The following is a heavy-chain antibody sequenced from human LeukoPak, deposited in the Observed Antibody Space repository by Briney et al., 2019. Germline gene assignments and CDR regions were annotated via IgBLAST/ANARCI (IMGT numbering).Heavy chain of an antibody. V-gene: IGHV4-31*03. J-gene: IGHJ4*02. CDR3: ARGPGYFDY. Sequence: PSETPSLTCTVSGGSISSGGYYWSWIRQHPGKGLEWIGYIYYTGSTYYNPSLESRVTLSVDTSKNQFSLKLNSVTPEDTAVYYCARGPGYFDYWGQGTLVTVSS. CDR1: GGSISSGGYY. CDR2: IYYTGST.